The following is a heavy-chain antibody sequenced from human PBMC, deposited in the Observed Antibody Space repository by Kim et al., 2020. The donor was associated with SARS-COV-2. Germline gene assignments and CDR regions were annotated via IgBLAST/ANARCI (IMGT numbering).Heavy chain of an antibody. CDR3: ARRSTGDY. Sequence: GTPTYAQAFTGRFVFSLDTAVSTAYLQISSLKAEDTAVYYCARRSTGDYWGQGTLVTVSS. CDR2: GTP. V-gene: IGHV7-4-1*02. J-gene: IGHJ4*02. D-gene: IGHD2-2*01.